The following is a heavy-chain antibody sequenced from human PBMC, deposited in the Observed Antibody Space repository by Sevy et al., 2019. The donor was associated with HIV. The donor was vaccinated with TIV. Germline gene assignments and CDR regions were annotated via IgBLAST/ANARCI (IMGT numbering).Heavy chain of an antibody. Sequence: SETLSLTCTVSGGSISSYYWSWIRQPPGKGLEWIGYIYYSGSTNYNPSLKSRVTISVDTSKNQFPLKLSSVTAADTAVYYCARGGGSYSFYGMDVWGQGTTVTVSS. CDR2: IYYSGST. CDR3: ARGGGSYSFYGMDV. J-gene: IGHJ6*02. D-gene: IGHD1-26*01. V-gene: IGHV4-59*01. CDR1: GGSISSYY.